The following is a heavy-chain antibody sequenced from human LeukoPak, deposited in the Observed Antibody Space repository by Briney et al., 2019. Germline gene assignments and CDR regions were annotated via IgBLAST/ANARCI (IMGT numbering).Heavy chain of an antibody. J-gene: IGHJ4*02. CDR3: AKVARVTMVRGVIADY. D-gene: IGHD3-10*01. Sequence: QPGGSLRLSCAASGFTFSSYAMSWVRQAPEKGLEWVSAISGSGGSTYYADSVKGRFTISRDNSKNTLYLQMNSLRAEDTAVYYCAKVARVTMVRGVIADYWGQGTLVTVSS. CDR2: ISGSGGST. V-gene: IGHV3-23*01. CDR1: GFTFSSYA.